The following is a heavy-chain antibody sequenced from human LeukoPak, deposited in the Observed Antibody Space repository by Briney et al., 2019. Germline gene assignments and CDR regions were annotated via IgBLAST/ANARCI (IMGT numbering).Heavy chain of an antibody. CDR1: GGSISSSNW. CDR3: ARVLTAKYSSSAYYFDY. Sequence: PSETLSLTCAVSGGSISSSNWWSWVRQPPGKGLEWIGEIYHSGSTNYNPSLKSRVTISVDKSKNQFSLKLSSVTAADTAVYYCARVLTAKYSSSAYYFDYWGQGTLVTVSS. D-gene: IGHD6-6*01. CDR2: IYHSGST. V-gene: IGHV4-4*02. J-gene: IGHJ4*02.